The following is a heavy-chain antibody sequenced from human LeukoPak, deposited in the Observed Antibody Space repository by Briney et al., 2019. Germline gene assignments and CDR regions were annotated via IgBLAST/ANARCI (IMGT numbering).Heavy chain of an antibody. Sequence: ASVKVSCKASGFTFTDSYIYWVQQAPGKGLVWMGRIDPEDGETKYAEKFQGRVTIKADTSTDTAYMELASLRSDDTAVYYCARDGIAAAGAFDYWGQGTLVTVSS. CDR3: ARDGIAAAGAFDY. D-gene: IGHD6-13*01. J-gene: IGHJ4*02. CDR2: IDPEDGET. CDR1: GFTFTDSY. V-gene: IGHV1-69-2*01.